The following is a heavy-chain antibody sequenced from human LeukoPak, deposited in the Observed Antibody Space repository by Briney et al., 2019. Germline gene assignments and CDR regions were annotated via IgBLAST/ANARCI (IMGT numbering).Heavy chain of an antibody. Sequence: CASVKVSCKASGYTFTRYDINWVRQATGQGLEWMGRVNPNSGNTGYAQKFQGRVTITRNTSISTVYMELSSLRSEDTAVYYCAREDTSTSYYYYHMDVWGKGTTVTVSS. D-gene: IGHD2-2*01. CDR3: AREDTSTSYYYYHMDV. CDR2: VNPNSGNT. J-gene: IGHJ6*03. V-gene: IGHV1-8*03. CDR1: GYTFTRYD.